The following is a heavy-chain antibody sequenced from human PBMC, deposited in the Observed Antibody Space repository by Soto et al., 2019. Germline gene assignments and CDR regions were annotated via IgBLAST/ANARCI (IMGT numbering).Heavy chain of an antibody. CDR1: GVSLSTSGAA. J-gene: IGHJ5*02. CDR2: IYWDGDK. CDR3: AHRATMTIFGLIIDNGSWFDP. Sequence: QINLIESGPTLVKPTQTFTLTCTFSGVSLSTSGAAVGWVRQPPGRALVWLALIYWDGDKRYNASLANRLTITQDRSMNQVVLTLTNVDPADTATYYCAHRATMTIFGLIIDNGSWFDPWGQGTRVIVSS. D-gene: IGHD3-3*01. V-gene: IGHV2-5*02.